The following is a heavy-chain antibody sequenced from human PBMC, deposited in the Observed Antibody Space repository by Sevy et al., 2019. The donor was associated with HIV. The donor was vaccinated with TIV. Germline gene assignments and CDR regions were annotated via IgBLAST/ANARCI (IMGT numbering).Heavy chain of an antibody. CDR3: AGDFWSGYSTGYNWSDP. Sequence: GGSLRLSCAASGFTFSDYYMSWIRQAPGKGLEWVSYISSSGSTIYYADSVKGRFTISRDNAKNSLYLQMNSLRAEDTAVYYCAGDFWSGYSTGYNWSDPWGQGTLVTVSS. CDR1: GFTFSDYY. D-gene: IGHD3-3*01. CDR2: ISSSGSTI. V-gene: IGHV3-11*01. J-gene: IGHJ5*02.